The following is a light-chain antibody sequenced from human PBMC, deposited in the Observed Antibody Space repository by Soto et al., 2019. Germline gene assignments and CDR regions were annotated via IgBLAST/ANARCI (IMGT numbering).Light chain of an antibody. Sequence: EIVLTQSPGTLSLSPGERATLSCRASQSVSRNHLAWYHHKPGQAPRLLIYGASSRANGIPARFSGSGSGTDFTLTISSLEPEDFAVYYCQQRSNWPITFGQGTRLEIK. V-gene: IGKV3D-20*02. J-gene: IGKJ5*01. CDR3: QQRSNWPIT. CDR2: GAS. CDR1: QSVSRNH.